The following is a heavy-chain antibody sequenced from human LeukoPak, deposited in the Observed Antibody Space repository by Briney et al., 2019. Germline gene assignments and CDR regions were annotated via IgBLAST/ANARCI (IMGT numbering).Heavy chain of an antibody. D-gene: IGHD5-18*01. V-gene: IGHV3-7*01. CDR1: GFTFRNYA. CDR2: INQDGSLK. Sequence: GGSLRLSCAASGFTFRNYAVSWVRQAPGKGLEWVADINQDGSLKYYVDSVKGRFTISRDNAKNSLYLQMNSLRAEDTAVYSCARDLKTGYTYGYPLDYWGQGTLVTVSS. CDR3: ARDLKTGYTYGYPLDY. J-gene: IGHJ4*02.